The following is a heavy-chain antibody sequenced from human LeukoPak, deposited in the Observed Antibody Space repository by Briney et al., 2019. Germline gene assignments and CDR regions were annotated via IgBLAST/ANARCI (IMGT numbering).Heavy chain of an antibody. D-gene: IGHD3-10*01. J-gene: IGHJ4*02. CDR1: GFTFSIYW. V-gene: IGHV3-7*01. CDR2: INQGGSET. Sequence: GGSLRLSCAASGFTFSIYWMSWVRQAPGKGPEWVANINQGGSETYYVDSVMGRFTISRDNTKNSLFLEMNSLRADDTAVYYCAKTAGTGSVDSWGQGILVTVSS. CDR3: AKTAGTGSVDS.